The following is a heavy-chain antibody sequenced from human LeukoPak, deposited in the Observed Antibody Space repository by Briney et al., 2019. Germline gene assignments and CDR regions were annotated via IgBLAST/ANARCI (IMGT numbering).Heavy chain of an antibody. V-gene: IGHV3-21*01. Sequence: PGGSLRLSCAASGFTFGGYTMSWVRQAPGKGLQWVSTITSGSDYMYYADPVKGRFTISRDDSKNSLYLHMNSLRAEDTAVYYCARVSIFGVVIANDYWGQGTVVTVSS. J-gene: IGHJ4*02. D-gene: IGHD3-16*02. CDR2: ITSGSDYM. CDR1: GFTFGGYT. CDR3: ARVSIFGVVIANDY.